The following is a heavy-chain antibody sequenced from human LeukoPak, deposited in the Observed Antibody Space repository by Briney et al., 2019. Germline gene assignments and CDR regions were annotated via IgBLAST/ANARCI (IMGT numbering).Heavy chain of an antibody. CDR3: ARVYYDSGGYSSGEDY. D-gene: IGHD3-22*01. V-gene: IGHV1-46*01. Sequence: ASVKVSCKASGYTFTSYYVHWVRQAPGQGLEWTGIINPSGGSTSYAQKFQGRVTMTRDMSTSTVYMELSSLRSGDTAVYYCARVYYDSGGYSSGEDYWGQGTLVTVST. J-gene: IGHJ4*02. CDR2: INPSGGST. CDR1: GYTFTSYY.